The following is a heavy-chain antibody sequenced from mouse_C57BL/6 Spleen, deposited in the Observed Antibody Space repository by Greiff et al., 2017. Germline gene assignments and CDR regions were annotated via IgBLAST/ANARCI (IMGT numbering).Heavy chain of an antibody. V-gene: IGHV3-6*01. J-gene: IGHJ1*03. CDR2: ISYDGSN. Sequence: DVKLQESGPGLVKPSQSLSLTCSVTGYSITSGYYWNWIRQFPGNKLEWMGYISYDGSNNYNPSLKNRISITRDTSKNQFFLKLNSVTTEDTATYYCASDVATYDGNLYWYFDVWGTGTTVTVSS. CDR3: ASDVATYDGNLYWYFDV. CDR1: GYSITSGYY. D-gene: IGHD2-1*01.